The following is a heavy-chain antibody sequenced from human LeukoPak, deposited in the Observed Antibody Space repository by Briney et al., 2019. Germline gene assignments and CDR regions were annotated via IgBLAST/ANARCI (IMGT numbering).Heavy chain of an antibody. V-gene: IGHV4-39*07. CDR3: ARAIHCSGGSCYSFWFDP. CDR2: INHSGST. D-gene: IGHD2-15*01. J-gene: IGHJ5*02. CDR1: GGSISSSSYY. Sequence: SETLSLTCTVSGGSISSSSYYWGWIRQPPGKGLEWIGEINHSGSTNYNPSLKSRVTISVDTSKNQFSLKLSSVTAADTAVYYCARAIHCSGGSCYSFWFDPWGQGTLVTVSS.